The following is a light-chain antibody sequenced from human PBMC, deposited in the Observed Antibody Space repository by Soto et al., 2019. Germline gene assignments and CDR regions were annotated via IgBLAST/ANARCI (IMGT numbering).Light chain of an antibody. CDR3: AAWDDSLNGYG. CDR1: SSSIGSNT. J-gene: IGLJ1*01. Sequence: QSVPSQPPSGSGTPGHRFTISCSGSSSSIGSNTVNLYQQLPGTAPKLLIYSNNQRPSGVPDRFSGSKSGTSASLAISGLQSEDEADYYCAAWDDSLNGYGFGTGTKVTVL. CDR2: SNN. V-gene: IGLV1-44*01.